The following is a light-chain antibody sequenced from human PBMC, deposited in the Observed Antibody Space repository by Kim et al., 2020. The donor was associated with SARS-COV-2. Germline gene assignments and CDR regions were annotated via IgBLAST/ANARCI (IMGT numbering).Light chain of an antibody. CDR3: QQYGTSPLT. CDR1: QSVSSSY. J-gene: IGKJ4*01. Sequence: EIVLTQSPGTLSLSPGERATLSCRASQSVSSSYLVWYHQKAGQAPRLLIYGASTRATGIPDRISGSGSGTDFTLTISRLEPEDFAVYFCQQYGTSPLTFGGGTKLEIK. CDR2: GAS. V-gene: IGKV3-20*01.